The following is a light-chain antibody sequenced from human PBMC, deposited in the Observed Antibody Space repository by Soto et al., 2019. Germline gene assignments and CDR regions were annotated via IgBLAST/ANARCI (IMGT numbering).Light chain of an antibody. V-gene: IGKV4-1*01. CDR3: QQYYITPLT. Sequence: DIVMTQSPDSLAVSLGERATINCKSSQSVLYSSNNKNYLAWYQQKPGQPPKLLIYWASTRESGVPDRFSGSGSGTYFTITISSLQAEDVAVYYCQQYYITPLTFGPGTKVDIK. J-gene: IGKJ3*01. CDR2: WAS. CDR1: QSVLYSSNNKNY.